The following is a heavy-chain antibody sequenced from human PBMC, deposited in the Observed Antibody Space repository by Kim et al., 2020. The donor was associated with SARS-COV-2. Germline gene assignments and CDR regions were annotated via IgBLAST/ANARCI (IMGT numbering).Heavy chain of an antibody. CDR1: GYTFTGYY. V-gene: IGHV1-2*02. D-gene: IGHD1-7*01. CDR2: INPNSGGT. J-gene: IGHJ6*02. CDR3: ARLNWNYGYYYGMDV. Sequence: ASVKVSCKASGYTFTGYYMHWVRQAPGQGLEWMGWINPNSGGTNYAQKFQGRVTMTRDTSISTAYMELSRLRSDDTAVYYCARLNWNYGYYYGMDVWGQGTTVTVSS.